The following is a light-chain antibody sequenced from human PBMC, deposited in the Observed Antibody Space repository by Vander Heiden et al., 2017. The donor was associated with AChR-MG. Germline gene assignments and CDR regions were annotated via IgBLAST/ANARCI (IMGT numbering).Light chain of an antibody. Sequence: DIQMTQSPSSLSTSIGDTVTITCRASQTIDGHLNWYQQKPGQAPKLLIYSASTLQSGVPSRFRGSGSETDFTLTINSLQPEDFASFYCQQSDTTPYTFGQGTKLEIQ. CDR3: QQSDTTPYT. CDR2: SAS. V-gene: IGKV1-39*01. CDR1: QTIDGH. J-gene: IGKJ2*01.